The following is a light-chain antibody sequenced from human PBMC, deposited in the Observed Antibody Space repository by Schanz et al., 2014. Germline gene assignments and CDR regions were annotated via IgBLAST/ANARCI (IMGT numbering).Light chain of an antibody. Sequence: QSALTQPPSASGSPGQSVTISCTGTSSDVGGYKYVSWYQQHPGKAPKLMIYEVNKRPSGVPDRFSGSKSGNTASLTVSGLQAEDEADYYCSSYGGNLGVFGTGTKLTVL. CDR1: SSDVGGYKY. CDR2: EVN. CDR3: SSYGGNLGV. V-gene: IGLV2-8*01. J-gene: IGLJ1*01.